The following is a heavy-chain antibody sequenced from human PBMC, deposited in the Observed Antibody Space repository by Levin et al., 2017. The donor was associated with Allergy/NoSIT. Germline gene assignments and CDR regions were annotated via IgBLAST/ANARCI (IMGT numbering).Heavy chain of an antibody. V-gene: IGHV3-23*01. D-gene: IGHD5-12*01. CDR3: AKTVATGDWFDP. Sequence: GESLKISCAASGFTFSSYAMSWVRQAPGKGLEWVSAISGSGGSTYYADSVKGRFTISRDNSKNTLYLQMNSLRAEDTAVYYCAKTVATGDWFDPWGQGTLVTVSS. J-gene: IGHJ5*02. CDR2: ISGSGGST. CDR1: GFTFSSYA.